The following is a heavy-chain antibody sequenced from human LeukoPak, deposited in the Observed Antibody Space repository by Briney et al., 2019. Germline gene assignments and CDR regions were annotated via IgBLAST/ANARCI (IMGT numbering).Heavy chain of an antibody. J-gene: IGHJ4*02. CDR2: IIPIFGTA. Sequence: SVKVSCKASGGAFSSYAISWVRQAPGQGLEWMGGIIPIFGTANYAQKFQGRVTITADESTSTAYMELSSLRSEDTAVYYCARVYYYDSSGYYGEIDYWGQGTLVTVSS. V-gene: IGHV1-69*01. CDR3: ARVYYYDSSGYYGEIDY. D-gene: IGHD3-22*01. CDR1: GGAFSSYA.